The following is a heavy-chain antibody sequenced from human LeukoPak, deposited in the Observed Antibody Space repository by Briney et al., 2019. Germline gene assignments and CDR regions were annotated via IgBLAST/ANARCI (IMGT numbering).Heavy chain of an antibody. CDR2: IYYSGST. CDR1: GGSISSYY. CDR3: ARDLPPYIAAAGTDAFDI. D-gene: IGHD6-13*01. Sequence: SETLSLTCTVSGGSISSYYWSWIRQPPGKGLEWIGYIYYSGSTNYNPSLKSRVTISVDTSKNQFSLKLSSVTAADTAVYYCARDLPPYIAAAGTDAFDIWGQGTMVTVSS. J-gene: IGHJ3*02. V-gene: IGHV4-59*01.